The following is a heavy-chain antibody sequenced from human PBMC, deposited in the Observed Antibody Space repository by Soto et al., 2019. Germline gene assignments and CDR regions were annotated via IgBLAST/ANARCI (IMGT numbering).Heavy chain of an antibody. CDR1: GYTFTSYG. V-gene: IGHV1-18*01. CDR2: ISTYNGNT. CDR3: AREMVRGVVSDY. J-gene: IGHJ4*02. Sequence: GASVKVSCKASGYTFTSYGISWVRQAPGQGLEWMGWISTYNGNTKYAQKLQGRVTMTTDTSTSTAYMELRSLRSDDTAVFYCAREMVRGVVSDYWGQGTLVTVSS. D-gene: IGHD3-10*01.